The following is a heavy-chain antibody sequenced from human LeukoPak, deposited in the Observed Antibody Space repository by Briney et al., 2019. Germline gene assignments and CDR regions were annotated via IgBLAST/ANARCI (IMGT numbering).Heavy chain of an antibody. V-gene: IGHV1-69*01. Sequence: SVKVSCKASGGTFSSYAISWVRQAPGQGPEWMGGIIPIFGTANYAQKFQGRVTITADESTSTAYMELSSLRSEDTAVYYCARDSSSWYPWFDPWGQGTLVTVSS. J-gene: IGHJ5*02. CDR2: IIPIFGTA. CDR1: GGTFSSYA. CDR3: ARDSSSWYPWFDP. D-gene: IGHD6-13*01.